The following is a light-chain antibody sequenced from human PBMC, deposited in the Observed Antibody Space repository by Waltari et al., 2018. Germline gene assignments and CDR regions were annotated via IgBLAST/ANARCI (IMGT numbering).Light chain of an antibody. CDR1: SSDGGSYAS. CDR3: CSYAGSSILV. Sequence: QPALTQPASVSGSPGQSLTISCSGTSSDGGSYASVSWYQQHPGKAPKVMIYEVAKRPSEISNRFSGSKSGNTASLTISGLQAEDEADYYCCSYAGSSILVFGGGTKLTVL. CDR2: EVA. J-gene: IGLJ2*01. V-gene: IGLV2-23*02.